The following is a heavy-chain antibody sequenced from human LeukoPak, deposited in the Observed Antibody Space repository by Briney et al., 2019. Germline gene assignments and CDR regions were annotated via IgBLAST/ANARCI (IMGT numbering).Heavy chain of an antibody. V-gene: IGHV4-59*01. CDR2: IYYSGST. J-gene: IGHJ4*02. Sequence: SETLSLTCTVSGGSISSYYWSWLRQPPGKGLEWIGYIYYSGSTSYNPSLKSRVTISVDTSKNQFSLKLSSVTAADTAVYYSARGRRERPDYWGQGTLVTVSS. D-gene: IGHD1-26*01. CDR3: ARGRRERPDY. CDR1: GGSISSYY.